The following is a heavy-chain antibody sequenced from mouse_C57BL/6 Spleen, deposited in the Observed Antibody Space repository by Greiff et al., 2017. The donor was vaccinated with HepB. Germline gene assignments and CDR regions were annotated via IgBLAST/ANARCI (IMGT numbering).Heavy chain of an antibody. D-gene: IGHD2-3*01. CDR1: GFTFSDYG. J-gene: IGHJ3*01. V-gene: IGHV5-17*01. Sequence: DVMLVESGGGLVKPGGSLKLSCAASGFTFSDYGMHWVRQAPEKGLEWVAYISSGSSTIYYADTVKGRFTISRDNAKNTLFLQMTSLRSEDTAMYYCARPWLLRKAWFAYWGQGTLVTVSA. CDR3: ARPWLLRKAWFAY. CDR2: ISSGSSTI.